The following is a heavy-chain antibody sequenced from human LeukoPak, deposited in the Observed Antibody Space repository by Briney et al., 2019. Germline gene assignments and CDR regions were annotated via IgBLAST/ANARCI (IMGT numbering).Heavy chain of an antibody. CDR1: GFTFSSYE. D-gene: IGHD3-22*01. V-gene: IGHV3-48*03. CDR3: ARSYDSSGYYFDY. J-gene: IGHJ4*02. CDR2: ISSSGSTI. Sequence: PGGSLRLSCAASGFTFSSYEMNWVRQAPGKGLEWVSYISSSGSTIYYADSVKGRFTISRDNAKNSLYLQMSSLRAEDTAVYYCARSYDSSGYYFDYWGQGTLVTVSS.